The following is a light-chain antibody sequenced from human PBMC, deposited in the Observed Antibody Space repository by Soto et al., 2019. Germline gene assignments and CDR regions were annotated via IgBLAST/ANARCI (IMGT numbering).Light chain of an antibody. CDR1: SSNIGTYS. CDR2: SDN. V-gene: IGLV1-44*01. J-gene: IGLJ1*01. CDR3: AAWDDSLNGCV. Sequence: QSVLTQPPSASGTPGQTVTISCSGSSSNIGTYSVSWYQQFPGTAPRLLIYSDNQRPSGVPDRFSASKSGASASLAISGLQSEDDADFYCAAWDDSLNGCVFGTGTKVTVL.